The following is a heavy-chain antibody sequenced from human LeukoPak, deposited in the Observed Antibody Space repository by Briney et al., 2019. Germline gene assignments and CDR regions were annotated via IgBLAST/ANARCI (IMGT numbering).Heavy chain of an antibody. CDR2: ISGSGGST. V-gene: IGHV3-23*01. J-gene: IGHJ4*02. CDR1: GFTFSSYA. D-gene: IGHD3-22*01. CDR3: AKAKGEYYYDSSGFDY. Sequence: GGSLRLSCAASGFTFSSYAMSWVRQAPGKGLEWVSAISGSGGSTYYADSVKGRFTISRDNYKNTLYLQMNSLRAEDTAVYYCAKAKGEYYYDSSGFDYWGQGTLVTVSS.